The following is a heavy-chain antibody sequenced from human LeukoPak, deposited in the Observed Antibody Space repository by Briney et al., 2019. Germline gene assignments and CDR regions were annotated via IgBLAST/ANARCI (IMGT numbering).Heavy chain of an antibody. Sequence: GGSLRLSCAASGFIFNNYAMTWVRQAPGKGLEWLSGISGSGGATYYADSVKGRFTISRDNSKNTLYLQMNSLRAEDTAVYYCAREVMVRGVPDIGYAFDIWGQGTMVTVSS. V-gene: IGHV3-23*01. J-gene: IGHJ3*02. CDR3: AREVMVRGVPDIGYAFDI. CDR1: GFIFNNYA. CDR2: ISGSGGAT. D-gene: IGHD3-10*01.